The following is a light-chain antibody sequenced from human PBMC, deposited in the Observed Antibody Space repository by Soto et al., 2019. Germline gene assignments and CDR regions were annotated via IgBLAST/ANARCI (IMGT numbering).Light chain of an antibody. CDR1: QSVGSK. V-gene: IGKV3-15*01. CDR3: HQYEKWPPTK. Sequence: EILMTQSPATLAASPGERATLSCRASQSVGSKLAWYQQKPGQPPRLVMFDASIRATGVPARFSGGGSGTEFTLTISSLQSEDFALYYCHQYEKWPPTKFGQGTKVEIK. J-gene: IGKJ1*01. CDR2: DAS.